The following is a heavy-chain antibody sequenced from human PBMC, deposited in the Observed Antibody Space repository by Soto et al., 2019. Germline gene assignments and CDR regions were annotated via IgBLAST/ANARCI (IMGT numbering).Heavy chain of an antibody. Sequence: GGSLRLSCAASGFTFSSYAMHWVRQAPGKGLEWVAVISYDGSNKYYADSVKGRFTISRDNSKNTLYLQMNSLRAEDTAVYYCARDDSGYYYGYYFDYWGQGSLVTVSS. V-gene: IGHV3-30-3*01. J-gene: IGHJ4*02. CDR3: ARDDSGYYYGYYFDY. D-gene: IGHD3-22*01. CDR2: ISYDGSNK. CDR1: GFTFSSYA.